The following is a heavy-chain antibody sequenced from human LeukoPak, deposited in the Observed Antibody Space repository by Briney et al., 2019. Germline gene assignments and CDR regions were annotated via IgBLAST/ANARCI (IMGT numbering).Heavy chain of an antibody. CDR3: ARSFDCSSTSCFPDY. Sequence: ASVKVSCKASGYTFTGYYMHWVRQAPGQGLEWMGWINPNSGGTNYAQKFQGRVTMTRDTSISTAYMELRRMRSDDTAVYYCARSFDCSSTSCFPDYWGQGTLVTVSS. D-gene: IGHD2-2*01. CDR2: INPNSGGT. CDR1: GYTFTGYY. V-gene: IGHV1-2*02. J-gene: IGHJ4*02.